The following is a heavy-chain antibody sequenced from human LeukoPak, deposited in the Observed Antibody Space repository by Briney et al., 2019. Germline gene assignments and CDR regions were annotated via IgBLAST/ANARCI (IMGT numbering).Heavy chain of an antibody. Sequence: GGSLRLSCAASGFTFSSYSMNWVRQAPGKGLEWVSYISSSRTIYYADSVKGRFTISRDNAKNSLYLQMNSLRAEDTAVYYCARVYSGYDLDYWGQGTLVTVSS. D-gene: IGHD5-12*01. CDR1: GFTFSSYS. CDR2: ISSSRTI. CDR3: ARVYSGYDLDY. J-gene: IGHJ4*02. V-gene: IGHV3-48*04.